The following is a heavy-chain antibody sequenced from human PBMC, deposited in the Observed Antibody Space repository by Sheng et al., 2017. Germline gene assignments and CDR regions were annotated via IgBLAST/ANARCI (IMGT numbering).Heavy chain of an antibody. CDR3: ARVGGEWNGYGDS. J-gene: IGHJ4*02. CDR2: ISAYTGNT. CDR1: GYTFSNYG. D-gene: IGHD5-12*01. V-gene: IGHV1-18*01. Sequence: QVQLVQSGREVKKPGASVKVSCKASGYTFSNYGISWVRQAPGQVLQWMGWISAYTGNTNYVREFQGRVTMTTDTSTNTAYMELRSLTSNDTAVYFCARVGGEWNGYGDSWGQGTLVIVSS.